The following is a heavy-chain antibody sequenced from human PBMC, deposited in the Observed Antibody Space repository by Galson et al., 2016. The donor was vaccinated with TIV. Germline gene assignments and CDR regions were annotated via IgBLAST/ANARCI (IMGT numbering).Heavy chain of an antibody. V-gene: IGHV3-48*03. Sequence: SLRLSCAASGFTFSNFEMNWVRQAPGRGLEWVSHISDSGSRIYYADSVRGRFTISRDNAKNSLHLQMNSLRVEDTALYYCARAGGDTRWPDAYDIWGRGTMVTVSS. CDR1: GFTFSNFE. D-gene: IGHD5-24*01. CDR2: ISDSGSRI. J-gene: IGHJ3*02. CDR3: ARAGGDTRWPDAYDI.